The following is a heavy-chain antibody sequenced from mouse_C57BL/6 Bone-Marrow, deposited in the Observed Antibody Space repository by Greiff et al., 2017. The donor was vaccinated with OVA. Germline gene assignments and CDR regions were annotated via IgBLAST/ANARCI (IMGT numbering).Heavy chain of an antibody. D-gene: IGHD4-1*01. CDR3: ARRQKKLGYFDY. J-gene: IGHJ2*01. CDR1: GYTFTDYY. Sequence: QVQLQQSGAELVRPGASVKLSCKASGYTFTDYYINWVKQRPGQGLEWIARIYPGSGNTYYNEKFKGKATLTAEKSSSTAYMQLSSLTSEDSAVYFCARRQKKLGYFDYWGQGTTLTVSS. CDR2: IYPGSGNT. V-gene: IGHV1-76*01.